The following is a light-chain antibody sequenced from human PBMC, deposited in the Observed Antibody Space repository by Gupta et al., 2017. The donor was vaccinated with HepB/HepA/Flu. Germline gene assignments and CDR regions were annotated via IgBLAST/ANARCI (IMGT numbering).Light chain of an antibody. CDR1: QNVLYSSNDKTF. CDR2: WAS. CDR3: QQDYTTPFT. J-gene: IGKJ4*01. Sequence: DLVMTQSPDSLAVSLGERATINCKSSQNVLYSSNDKTFLAWYQQKPGQPPKLLIYWASTRESGVPDRFSGSGSGTDFTLTISSLQAEDVAVYYCQQDYTTPFTFCGGTKVEIK. V-gene: IGKV4-1*01.